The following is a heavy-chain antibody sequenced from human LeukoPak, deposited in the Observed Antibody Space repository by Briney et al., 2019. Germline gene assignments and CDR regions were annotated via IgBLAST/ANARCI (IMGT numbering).Heavy chain of an antibody. J-gene: IGHJ4*02. Sequence: ASVKVSCKVSGYTLTELSMHWVRQAPGQGLEWMGIINPSGGSTSYAQKFQGRVTMTRDTSTSTVYMELSSLRSEDTAVYYCARDEGGTAVRYYFDYWGQGTLVTASS. CDR1: GYTLTELS. V-gene: IGHV1-46*01. D-gene: IGHD2-21*02. CDR3: ARDEGGTAVRYYFDY. CDR2: INPSGGST.